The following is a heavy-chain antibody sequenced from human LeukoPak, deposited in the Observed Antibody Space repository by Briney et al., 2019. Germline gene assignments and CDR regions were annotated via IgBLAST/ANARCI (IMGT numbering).Heavy chain of an antibody. J-gene: IGHJ4*02. CDR1: GFVFTIYT. CDR3: VKDFGRIRGTPDS. Sequence: PGGSLRLSCSASGFVFTIYTMYWVRQAPGKGPEYDSTISGSGNGFSIYYADSVKGSFTISRDDSKSILYLQMNGLRSEDTAVYYCVKDFGRIRGTPDSWGQGTLVTVSS. CDR2: ISGSGNGFSI. V-gene: IGHV3-64D*06. D-gene: IGHD1-26*01.